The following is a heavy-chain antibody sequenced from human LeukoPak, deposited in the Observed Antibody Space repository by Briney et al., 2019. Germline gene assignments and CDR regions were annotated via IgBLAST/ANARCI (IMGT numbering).Heavy chain of an antibody. V-gene: IGHV4-34*01. CDR1: GGSFSGYY. D-gene: IGHD6-19*01. CDR2: INHSGST. Sequence: PSETLSLTCAVYGGSFSGYYWSWIRQPPGKGLEWIGEINHSGSTNYNPSLKSRVTISVGTSKNQFSLKLSSVTAADTAVYYCARDVAGSAFDIWGQGTMVTVSS. J-gene: IGHJ3*02. CDR3: ARDVAGSAFDI.